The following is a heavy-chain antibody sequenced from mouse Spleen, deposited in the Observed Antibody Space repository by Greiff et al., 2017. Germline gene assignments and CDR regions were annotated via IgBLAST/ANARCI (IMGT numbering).Heavy chain of an antibody. CDR1: GYAFSSSW. CDR3: ARGVSYLYFDY. D-gene: IGHD1-1*01. V-gene: IGHV1-82*01. CDR2: IYPGDGDT. J-gene: IGHJ2*01. Sequence: VQLQQSGPELVKPGASVKISCKASGYAFSSSWMNWVKQRPGKGLEWIGRIYPGDGDTNYNGKFKGKATLTADKSSSTAYMQLSSLTSEDSAVYFCARGVSYLYFDYWGQGTTLTVSS.